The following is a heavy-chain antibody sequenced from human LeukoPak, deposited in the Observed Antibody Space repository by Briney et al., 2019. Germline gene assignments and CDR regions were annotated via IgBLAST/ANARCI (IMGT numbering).Heavy chain of an antibody. CDR1: GYTFTSYA. V-gene: IGHV1-3*01. CDR3: ARDLFEARSSGWYGATYYYYYGMDV. J-gene: IGHJ6*02. D-gene: IGHD6-19*01. Sequence: ASVKVSCKASGYTFTSYAMHWVRQAPGQRLEWMGWINAGNGNTKYSQKFQGRVTITRDTSASTAYMELSSLRSEDTAVYYCARDLFEARSSGWYGATYYYYYGMDVWGQGDHGHRLL. CDR2: INAGNGNT.